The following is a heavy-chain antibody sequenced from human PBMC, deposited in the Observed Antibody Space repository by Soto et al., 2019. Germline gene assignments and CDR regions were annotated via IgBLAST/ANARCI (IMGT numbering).Heavy chain of an antibody. CDR1: GFTFSSYG. CDR2: ISYDGSNK. CDR3: AKDRPWVPAAMEGAIDD. V-gene: IGHV3-30*18. J-gene: IGHJ4*02. D-gene: IGHD2-2*01. Sequence: AGGSLRLSCAASGFTFSSYGISWIRLSPGKGLEWVSVISYDGSNKYYADSVKGRFTISRDNSKNTLYLQMNSLRAEDTAVYYCAKDRPWVPAAMEGAIDDWGQGTLVTVSS.